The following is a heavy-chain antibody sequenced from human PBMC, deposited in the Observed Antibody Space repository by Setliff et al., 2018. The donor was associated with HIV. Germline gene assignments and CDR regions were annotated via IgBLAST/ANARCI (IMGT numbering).Heavy chain of an antibody. J-gene: IGHJ4*02. CDR1: GDSIITYY. CDR2: IHHSGSS. V-gene: IGHV4-4*08. Sequence: SETLSLTCTVSGDSIITYYWTWIRQPPGKGLEWIGYIHHSGSSDYPPSLRSRVTMSVDTSKNQFSLKLTSVTAADTAVYYCAREHDYSNYRRLDSWGQGILVTVSS. CDR3: AREHDYSNYRRLDS. D-gene: IGHD4-4*01.